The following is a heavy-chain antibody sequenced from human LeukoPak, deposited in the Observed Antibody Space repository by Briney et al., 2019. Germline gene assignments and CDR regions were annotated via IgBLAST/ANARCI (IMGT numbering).Heavy chain of an antibody. V-gene: IGHV3-48*04. CDR3: ARDHGIFRAFDI. J-gene: IGHJ3*02. CDR1: GFTFSSYS. Sequence: GGSLRLSCAASGFTFSSYSMNWVRQAPGKGLEWVSYISSSGSTIYYADSVKGRFTISRDNAKNSLYLQMNSLRAEDTAVYYCARDHGIFRAFDIWGQGTMVTVSS. D-gene: IGHD3-3*01. CDR2: ISSSGSTI.